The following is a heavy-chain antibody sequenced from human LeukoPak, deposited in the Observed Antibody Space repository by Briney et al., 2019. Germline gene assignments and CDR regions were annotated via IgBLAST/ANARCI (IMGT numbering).Heavy chain of an antibody. Sequence: GGSLRLSCAASGFTFSSYGMHWVRQAPGKGLEWVAFIRYDGSNKYYADSVKGRFTISRDNSKNTLYLQMNSLRAEDTAVYYCARDRIVVVPAATMRLAYFDLWGRGTLVTVSS. D-gene: IGHD2-2*01. J-gene: IGHJ2*01. CDR2: IRYDGSNK. V-gene: IGHV3-30*02. CDR3: ARDRIVVVPAATMRLAYFDL. CDR1: GFTFSSYG.